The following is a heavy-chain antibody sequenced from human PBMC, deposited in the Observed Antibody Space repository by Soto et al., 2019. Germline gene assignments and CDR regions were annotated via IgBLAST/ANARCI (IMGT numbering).Heavy chain of an antibody. J-gene: IGHJ6*02. CDR1: GDTFSSYI. Sequence: QVQLVQSGAEVKKPGSSVRVSCRSSGDTFSSYIVNWLRLAPGRGLEWMGRVIPVLTTTDYAQNFRGRVTISSDISTSPVYLDLSILRSDDTAVYYCARRRYCGYDCYHKHYYGMDVWGQGSLVTVAS. CDR3: ARRRYCGYDCYHKHYYGMDV. D-gene: IGHD2-21*02. CDR2: VIPVLTTT. V-gene: IGHV1-69*08.